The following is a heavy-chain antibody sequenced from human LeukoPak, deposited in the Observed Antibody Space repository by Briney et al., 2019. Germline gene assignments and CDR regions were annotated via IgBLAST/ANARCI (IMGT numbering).Heavy chain of an antibody. Sequence: GESLKISCKGSGYSFTSYWIGWVRQMPGKGLEWMGIIYPGDSDTRYSPSFQGQVTISADKSISTAYLQWSSLKASDTAMYYCARHVKGIWGSYRLIDYWGQGTLVTVS. CDR3: ARHVKGIWGSYRLIDY. D-gene: IGHD3-16*02. V-gene: IGHV5-51*01. J-gene: IGHJ4*02. CDR1: GYSFTSYW. CDR2: IYPGDSDT.